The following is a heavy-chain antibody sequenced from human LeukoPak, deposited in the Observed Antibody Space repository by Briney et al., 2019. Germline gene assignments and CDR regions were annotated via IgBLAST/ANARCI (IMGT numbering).Heavy chain of an antibody. CDR1: GGTFSSYA. CDR2: IIPIFGTA. J-gene: IGHJ6*03. Sequence: SVKVSCKASGGTFSSYAISWVRQAPGQGLEWMGRIIPIFGTANYAQKFQGRVTITTDESTSTAYMVLSSLRSEDTAVNYCARAVYYYYYMDVWGKGTTVTVSS. CDR3: ARAVYYYYYMDV. V-gene: IGHV1-69*05.